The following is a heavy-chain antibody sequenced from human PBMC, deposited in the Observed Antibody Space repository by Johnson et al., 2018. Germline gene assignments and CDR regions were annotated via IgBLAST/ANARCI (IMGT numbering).Heavy chain of an antibody. CDR3: ARDSGSSTYHYYYYRDV. Sequence: VQLVESGGGLVKPGGSLRLSCAASGFTCRSYSMIWVRQAQGKGLEWVSAISTGSRYIYYADSVKGRVTLSRDNSKNSLYLQRNSLRAEDTAVYYCARDSGSSTYHYYYYRDVWGKGTTVTVSS. D-gene: IGHD6-13*01. CDR2: ISTGSRYI. V-gene: IGHV3-21*01. CDR1: GFTCRSYS. J-gene: IGHJ6*03.